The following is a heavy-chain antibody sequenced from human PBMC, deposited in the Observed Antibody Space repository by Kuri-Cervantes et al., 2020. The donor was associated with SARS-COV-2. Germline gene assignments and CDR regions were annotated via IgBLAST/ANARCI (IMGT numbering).Heavy chain of an antibody. J-gene: IGHJ6*02. Sequence: GGSLRLSCAASGFTFSSYSMNWVRQAPGKGLEWVAVISYDGSNRYYTDSVKGRFTISRDNSKNTLYLQMNSLRAEDTAVYYCAKSPFGFLEWFSGGMDVWGQGTTVTVSS. V-gene: IGHV3-30*18. D-gene: IGHD3-3*01. CDR2: ISYDGSNR. CDR1: GFTFSSYS. CDR3: AKSPFGFLEWFSGGMDV.